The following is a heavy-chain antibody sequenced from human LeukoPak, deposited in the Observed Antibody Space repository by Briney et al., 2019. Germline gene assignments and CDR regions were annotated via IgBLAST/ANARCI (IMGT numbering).Heavy chain of an antibody. D-gene: IGHD2-15*01. V-gene: IGHV4-39*01. CDR1: GGSISSSSYY. CDR3: ARQTGYCSGGSCYGYFQH. J-gene: IGHJ1*01. CDR2: VYYSGST. Sequence: SETLSLTCTVSGGSISSSSYYWVWIRQPPGKGLEWIGWVYYSGSTYYNTSLQNRVTISVDTSKNQFSLKLSSVTAADTAIYYCARQTGYCSGGSCYGYFQHWGQGTLVTVSS.